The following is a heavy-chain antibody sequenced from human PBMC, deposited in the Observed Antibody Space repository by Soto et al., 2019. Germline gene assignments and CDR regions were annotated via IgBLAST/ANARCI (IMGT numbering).Heavy chain of an antibody. V-gene: IGHV6-1*01. CDR3: ARDVGIAARLKSGSATGYYLDY. CDR2: TYYRSRWYN. J-gene: IGHJ4*02. D-gene: IGHD6-6*01. CDR1: GDSVSSNSAA. Sequence: SQTLSLTCAISGDSVSSNSAAWNWIRQSPSGGLEWLGRTYYRSRWYNDYAVSVRSRITINPDTSKNQFSLHLNSVTPEDTAVYYCARDVGIAARLKSGSATGYYLDYWGQGNLVTVSS.